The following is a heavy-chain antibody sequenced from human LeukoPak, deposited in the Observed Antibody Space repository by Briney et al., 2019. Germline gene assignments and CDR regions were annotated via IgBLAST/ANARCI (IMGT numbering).Heavy chain of an antibody. CDR1: GHSVPNNCPA. V-gene: IGHV6-1*01. Sequence: SQTLALTCAISGHSVPNNCPAWNWISQSPSRGLEWLGRTYYRSKFYNDYAEHVKSRISINPDTSKNQFYLPLKGGNPEDTVVQYCTSDVCTTPGEAFDIWGQGTMVTVSS. D-gene: IGHD1-1*01. CDR3: TSDVCTTPGEAFDI. CDR2: TYYRSKFYN. J-gene: IGHJ3*02.